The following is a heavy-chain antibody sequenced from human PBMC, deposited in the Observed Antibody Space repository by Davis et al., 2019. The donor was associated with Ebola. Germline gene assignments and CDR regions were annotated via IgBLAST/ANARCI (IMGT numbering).Heavy chain of an antibody. CDR3: AKDRTSDWQGAYYFDT. CDR2: ISYDGSNK. J-gene: IGHJ4*02. V-gene: IGHV3-30-3*02. Sequence: GESLKISCAASGFTFSSYAMHWVRQAPGKGLEWVAVISYDGSNKYYADSVKGRFTISRDNSKNTLYLQMSSLRPEDTAVYYCAKDRTSDWQGAYYFDTWGQGTLVTVSS. D-gene: IGHD6-19*01. CDR1: GFTFSSYA.